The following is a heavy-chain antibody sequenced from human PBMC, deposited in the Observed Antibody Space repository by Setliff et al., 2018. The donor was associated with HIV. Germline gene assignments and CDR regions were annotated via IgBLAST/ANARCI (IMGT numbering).Heavy chain of an antibody. V-gene: IGHV5-51*01. D-gene: IGHD3-10*01. CDR3: ARSMGFKATTRLDF. J-gene: IGHJ4*02. Sequence: GESLKIPCQASGYSLTTRCIAWVRQPPGKGLEGMGMVFPDDSDTRYSPSFQGQVSMSADKSINPAYLQWSSLKASDTAVYYCARSMGFKATTRLDFWGPGTLVTVSS. CDR2: VFPDDSDT. CDR1: GYSLTTRC.